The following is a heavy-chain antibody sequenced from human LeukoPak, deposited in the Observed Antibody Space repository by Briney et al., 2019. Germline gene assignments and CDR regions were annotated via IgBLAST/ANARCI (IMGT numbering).Heavy chain of an antibody. D-gene: IGHD6-19*01. V-gene: IGHV4-30-2*01. CDR3: ARDRNTPFEYSSGLDY. J-gene: IGHJ4*02. CDR1: GGSISSGGYY. CDR2: IYHSGST. Sequence: SETLSLTCTVSGGSISSGGYYWSWIRQPPGKGLEWIGYIYHSGSTYYNPSLKSRVTISVDRSKNQFSLKLSSVTAADTAVYYCARDRNTPFEYSSGLDYWGQGTLVTVSS.